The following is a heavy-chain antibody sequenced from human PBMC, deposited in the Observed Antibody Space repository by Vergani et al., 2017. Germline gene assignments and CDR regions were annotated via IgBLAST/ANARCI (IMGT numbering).Heavy chain of an antibody. CDR1: GFTFSSYA. Sequence: EVQLLESGGGLVQPGGSLRLSCAASGFTFSSYAMSWVRQAPGKGLEWVSAISGSGGSTYYADSVKGRFTISRDNSKNTRYLQLNSLRAEDTAVYYCAKEPTVAGTGTFSRLDDYWGQGTLVTVSS. V-gene: IGHV3-23*01. CDR2: ISGSGGST. D-gene: IGHD6-19*01. J-gene: IGHJ4*02. CDR3: AKEPTVAGTGTFSRLDDY.